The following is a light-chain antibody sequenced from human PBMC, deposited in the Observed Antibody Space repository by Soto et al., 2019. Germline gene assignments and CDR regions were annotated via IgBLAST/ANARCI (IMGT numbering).Light chain of an antibody. CDR1: QSISRN. J-gene: IGKJ1*01. CDR3: QQYNNWPLT. CDR2: AAS. Sequence: EIVMTQSPATLSVSPGERATLSCRASQSISRNLAWYQQKPGQAPRLLIYAASTRATGLPARFSGSGSGTEFTLTISSLQSEDSAVYSCQQYNNWPLTFGQGTKV. V-gene: IGKV3-15*01.